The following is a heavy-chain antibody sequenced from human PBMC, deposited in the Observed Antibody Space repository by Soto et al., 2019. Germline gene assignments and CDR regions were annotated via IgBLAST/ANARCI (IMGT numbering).Heavy chain of an antibody. CDR1: YY. CDR3: ASQSPSCYDSSGYDHDY. J-gene: IGHJ4*02. D-gene: IGHD3-22*01. CDR2: IYYSGST. V-gene: IGHV4-39*01. Sequence: YYRVLKQKTPGKGLEWIGSIYYSGSTYYNPSLKSRVTISVDTSKNQFSLKLSSVTAADTAVYFCASQSPSCYDSSGYDHDYWGQRTLGTVSS.